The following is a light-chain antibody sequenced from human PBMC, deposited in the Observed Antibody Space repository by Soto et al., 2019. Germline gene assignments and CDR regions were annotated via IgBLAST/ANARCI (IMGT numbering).Light chain of an antibody. CDR2: DVS. Sequence: QSALTQPASVSGSPGQSITISCTGTGSDVGGYNYVSWYQQHPGKAPKVMIYDVSNRPSGVSNRFSGSKSGNTASLPISGLQAEDEADYYCSSYTSASTPWVFGGGTQLTVL. CDR1: GSDVGGYNY. J-gene: IGLJ3*02. V-gene: IGLV2-14*01. CDR3: SSYTSASTPWV.